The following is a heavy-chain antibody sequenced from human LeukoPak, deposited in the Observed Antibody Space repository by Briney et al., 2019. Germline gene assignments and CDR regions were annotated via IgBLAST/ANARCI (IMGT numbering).Heavy chain of an antibody. CDR2: IYYSGST. Sequence: SETLSIICSVADGSISGYYWSWFRQPPGKGLEWIGFIYYSGSTNYNPSLKSRVTISVDTSKNQLSLKLTSVTAADTAVYYCAISAEVATPYSSGIDTWGQGTTVTVSS. D-gene: IGHD5-24*01. J-gene: IGHJ6*01. CDR1: DGSISGYY. CDR3: AISAEVATPYSSGIDT. V-gene: IGHV4-59*01.